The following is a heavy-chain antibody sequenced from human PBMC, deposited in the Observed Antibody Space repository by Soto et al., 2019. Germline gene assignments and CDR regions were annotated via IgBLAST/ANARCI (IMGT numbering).Heavy chain of an antibody. CDR2: INHSGST. Sequence: SGTLSLTCEVYGGSFSDYYWTWKRQPPGKGLEWIGEINHSGSTPYNPSLQGRVTISVDTSKNQFSLKLSSVTAADTAVYYCARGPNIRTFDYWGHGTLVTVSS. CDR3: ARGPNIRTFDY. J-gene: IGHJ4*01. CDR1: GGSFSDYY. V-gene: IGHV4-34*01.